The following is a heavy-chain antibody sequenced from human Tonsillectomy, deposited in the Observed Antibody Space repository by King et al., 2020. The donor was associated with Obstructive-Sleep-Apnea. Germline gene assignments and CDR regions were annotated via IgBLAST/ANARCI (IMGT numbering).Heavy chain of an antibody. CDR1: GFTFKNYW. D-gene: IGHD3-10*01. V-gene: IGHV3-7*01. CDR2: IKGDGSVK. J-gene: IGHJ3*02. Sequence: VQLVESGGDLVQPGGSLRLSCAASGFTFKNYWMTWVRQAPGTGLEWVANIKGDGSVKHYVDSVEGRFTISRDNAKNSLYLLMNSLRAEDTAVYYCARDNPYVAGGYYYDVFDIWGQGTTITVSS. CDR3: ARDNPYVAGGYYYDVFDI.